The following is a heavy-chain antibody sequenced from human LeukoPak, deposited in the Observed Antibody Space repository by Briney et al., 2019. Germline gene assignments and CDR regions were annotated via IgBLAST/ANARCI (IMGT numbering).Heavy chain of an antibody. CDR1: GFTFDDYG. CDR2: INWNGGST. J-gene: IGHJ6*02. Sequence: GGSLRLSCAASGFTFDDYGMSWVRQAPGRGLEWVSGINWNGGSTGYADSVKGRFTISRDNAKNSLYLQMNSPRAEDTALYHCARARMRSGSYYRLDYYYGMDVWGQGTTVTVSS. D-gene: IGHD3-10*01. V-gene: IGHV3-20*01. CDR3: ARARMRSGSYYRLDYYYGMDV.